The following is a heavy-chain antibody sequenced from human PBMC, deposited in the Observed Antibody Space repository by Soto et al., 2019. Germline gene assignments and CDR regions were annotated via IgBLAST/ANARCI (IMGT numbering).Heavy chain of an antibody. CDR3: ARYTNQGGYPYSFDY. D-gene: IGHD3-22*01. CDR2: ISAYNGNT. Sequence: ASVKVSCKASGYTFTSYGISWVRQAPGQGLEWMGWISAYNGNTNYAQKLQGRVTMTTDTSTSTAYMELRSLRSDDTAVYYCARYTNQGGYPYSFDYWGQGTLVTVSS. V-gene: IGHV1-18*01. J-gene: IGHJ4*02. CDR1: GYTFTSYG.